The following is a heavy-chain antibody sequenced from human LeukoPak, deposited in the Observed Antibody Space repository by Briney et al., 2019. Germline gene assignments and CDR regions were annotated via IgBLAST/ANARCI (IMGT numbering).Heavy chain of an antibody. CDR3: ARMWFGGGWFDP. V-gene: IGHV4-59*01. Sequence: SETLSLTCTVSGGSISSYYWSWIRQPPGKGLEGIGYIYYSGSTNYNPSLKSRVTISVDTSKNQFSLKLSSVTAADTAVYYCARMWFGGGWFDPWGQGTLVTVSS. CDR1: GGSISSYY. D-gene: IGHD3-10*01. CDR2: IYYSGST. J-gene: IGHJ5*02.